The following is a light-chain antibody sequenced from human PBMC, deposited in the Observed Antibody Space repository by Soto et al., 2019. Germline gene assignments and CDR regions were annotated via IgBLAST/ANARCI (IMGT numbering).Light chain of an antibody. V-gene: IGKV1-5*01. CDR1: QTISSW. CDR3: QQYNSYSPKT. CDR2: DAS. J-gene: IGKJ1*01. Sequence: DIQMTQSPSTLSGSVGDRVTITCRASQTISSWLAWYQQKPGKAPKLLIYDASSLESGVPSRFSGSGSGTEFTLTISSLQPDDFATYYCQQYNSYSPKTFGQGTKVDI.